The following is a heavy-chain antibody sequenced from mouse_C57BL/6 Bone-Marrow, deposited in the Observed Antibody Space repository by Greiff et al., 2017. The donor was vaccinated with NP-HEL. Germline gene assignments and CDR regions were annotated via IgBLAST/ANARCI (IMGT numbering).Heavy chain of an antibody. Sequence: VQLQQSGAELVRPGASVKLSCTASGFNIKDDYMHWVKQRPEQGLEWIGWIDPENGDTEYASKFQGKATITADTSSNTAYLQLSSLTSEDTAVYYCTTDPYCYGSDWYFDVWGTGTTVTVSS. CDR3: TTDPYCYGSDWYFDV. D-gene: IGHD1-1*01. J-gene: IGHJ1*03. CDR2: IDPENGDT. CDR1: GFNIKDDY. V-gene: IGHV14-4*01.